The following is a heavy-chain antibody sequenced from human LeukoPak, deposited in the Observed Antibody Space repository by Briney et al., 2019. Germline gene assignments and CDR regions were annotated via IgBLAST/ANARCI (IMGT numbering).Heavy chain of an antibody. CDR1: GGSISSSSHY. CDR2: IYYSGST. V-gene: IGHV4-39*01. D-gene: IGHD7-27*01. J-gene: IGHJ5*02. CDR3: ARQTGDIDNWFDP. Sequence: PSETLSLTCTVSGGSISSSSHYWGWIRQPPGKGLEWIGSIYYSGSTYYNPSLKSRLTISVDTSKNQFSLKLSSVTAADTAVYYCARQTGDIDNWFDPWGQGTLVTVSS.